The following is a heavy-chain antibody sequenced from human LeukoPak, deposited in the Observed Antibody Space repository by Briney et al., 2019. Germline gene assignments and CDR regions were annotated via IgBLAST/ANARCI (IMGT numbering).Heavy chain of an antibody. CDR1: GGSISSSSYY. D-gene: IGHD5-18*01. V-gene: IGHV4-39*01. J-gene: IGHJ4*02. Sequence: SQTLSLTCTVSGGSISSSSYYWGWIRQPPGKGLEWIGSIYYSGSTYYNPSLKSRVTISVDTSKNQFSLKLSSVTAADTAVYYCARRSAGYSYGSFDYWGQGTLVTVSS. CDR2: IYYSGST. CDR3: ARRSAGYSYGSFDY.